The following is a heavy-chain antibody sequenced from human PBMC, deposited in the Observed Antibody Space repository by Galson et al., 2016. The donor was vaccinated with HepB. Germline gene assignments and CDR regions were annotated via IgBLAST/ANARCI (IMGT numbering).Heavy chain of an antibody. Sequence: TLSLTCTVSGGSINSGGYYWNWIRQHPGKGLEWIGYIYYSGSTHYNPSLKSRLTMSVDTSKNQFSLELSSVTAADTAVYYCARGPIFGVVISPFDSWGQGTLVTVSS. D-gene: IGHD3-3*01. CDR2: IYYSGST. V-gene: IGHV4-31*03. J-gene: IGHJ4*02. CDR3: ARGPIFGVVISPFDS. CDR1: GGSINSGGYY.